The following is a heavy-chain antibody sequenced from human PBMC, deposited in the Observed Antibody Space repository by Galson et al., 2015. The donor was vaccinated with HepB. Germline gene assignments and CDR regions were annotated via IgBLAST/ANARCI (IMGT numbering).Heavy chain of an antibody. CDR1: GFSLTSSGVA. Sequence: PALVKPTQTLTLTCTFSGFSLTSSGVAVGWIRQPPGKALEWLALIYWDDDKRYSPSLRSRLTITKDTSRNQVVLTMTNMDPVDRATYYCAHSSSRMHSDFWSAFRPFSPFDFWGQGTLVTVSS. CDR2: IYWDDDK. CDR3: AHSSSRMHSDFWSAFRPFSPFDF. V-gene: IGHV2-5*02. D-gene: IGHD3-3*01. J-gene: IGHJ4*02.